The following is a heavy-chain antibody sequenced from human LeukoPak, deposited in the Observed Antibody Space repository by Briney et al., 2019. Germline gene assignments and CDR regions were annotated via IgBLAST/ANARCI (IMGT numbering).Heavy chain of an antibody. CDR2: FDPEDGET. CDR1: GYTLTELS. D-gene: IGHD5-18*01. V-gene: IGHV1-24*01. Sequence: ASVKVSCKVSGYTLTELSMHWVRQAPGKGLEWMGGFDPEDGETIYAQKFQGRVTMTTDTSTSTAYMELRSLRSDDTAVYYCARVHSYGYPDDYYYYYMDVWGKGTTVTVSS. CDR3: ARVHSYGYPDDYYYYYMDV. J-gene: IGHJ6*03.